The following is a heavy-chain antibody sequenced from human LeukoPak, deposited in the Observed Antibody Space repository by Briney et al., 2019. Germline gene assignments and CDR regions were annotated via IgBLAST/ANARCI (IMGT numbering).Heavy chain of an antibody. CDR1: GGSISSYY. CDR3: ARDARPVVPAAIPGYYYYYMDV. Sequence: SETLSLTCAVSGGSISSYYWSWIRQRPGKGLEWIGYIYYSGSTNYNPSLKSRVTISVDTSKNQFSLKLSSVTAADTAVYYCARDARPVVPAAIPGYYYYYMDVWGKGTTVTVSS. CDR2: IYYSGST. J-gene: IGHJ6*03. V-gene: IGHV4-59*01. D-gene: IGHD2-2*02.